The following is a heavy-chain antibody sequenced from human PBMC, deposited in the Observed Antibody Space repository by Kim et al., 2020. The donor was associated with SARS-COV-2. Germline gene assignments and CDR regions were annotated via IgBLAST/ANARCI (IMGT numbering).Heavy chain of an antibody. V-gene: IGHV3-30-3*01. Sequence: GGSLRLSCAASGFTFSSYAMHWVRQAPGKGLEWVAVISYDGSNKYYADSVKGRFTISRDNSKNTLYLQMNSLRAEDTAVYYCASESTIRMFRPLPYFDYWGQGTLVTVSS. CDR1: GFTFSSYA. D-gene: IGHD3-9*01. CDR3: ASESTIRMFRPLPYFDY. CDR2: ISYDGSNK. J-gene: IGHJ4*02.